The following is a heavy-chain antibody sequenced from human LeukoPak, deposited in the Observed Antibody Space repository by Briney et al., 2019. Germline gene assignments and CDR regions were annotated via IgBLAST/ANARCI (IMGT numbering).Heavy chain of an antibody. CDR1: GGSFSGYY. CDR2: INHSGST. CDR3: ARGMRNYGSGSRLREPFDY. Sequence: PSGTLSLTCAVYGGSFSGYYWSWIRQPPGKGLEWIGEINHSGSTNYNPSLKSRVTISVDTSKNQFSLKLSSVTAADTAVYYCARGMRNYGSGSRLREPFDYWGQGTLVTVSS. D-gene: IGHD3-10*01. V-gene: IGHV4-34*01. J-gene: IGHJ4*02.